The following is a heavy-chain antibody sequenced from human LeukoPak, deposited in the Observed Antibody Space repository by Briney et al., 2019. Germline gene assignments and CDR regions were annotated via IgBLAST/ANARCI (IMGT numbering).Heavy chain of an antibody. J-gene: IGHJ4*02. D-gene: IGHD3-3*01. CDR1: GASITNYF. CDR2: VYSGAY. CDR3: ARLRPRTNYDFSSGYYAFDY. Sequence: SETLPLSCTVSGASITNYFWGWIRQPPGKGLQWIGYVYSGAYYYNPSLVSRLTVSVDTAKNQFSLGLRSVTAADTAVYYCARLRPRTNYDFSSGYYAFDYWGQGTLVTVSS. V-gene: IGHV4-4*09.